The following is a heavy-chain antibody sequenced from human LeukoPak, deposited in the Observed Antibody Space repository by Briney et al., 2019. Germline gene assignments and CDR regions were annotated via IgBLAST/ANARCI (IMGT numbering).Heavy chain of an antibody. D-gene: IGHD1-26*01. V-gene: IGHV4-31*03. CDR2: IYYSGST. CDR1: GGSISSGGYY. J-gene: IGHJ4*02. Sequence: SETLSLTRTVSGGSISSGGYYWSWIRPHPGKGLEWIGYIYYSGSTYYNPSLKSRVTISVDTSKNQFSLKLSSVTAADTAVYYCARNGYSGYVDYWGQGTLVTVSS. CDR3: ARNGYSGYVDY.